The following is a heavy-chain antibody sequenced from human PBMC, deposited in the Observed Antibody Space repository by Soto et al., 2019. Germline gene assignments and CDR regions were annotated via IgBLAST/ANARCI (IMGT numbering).Heavy chain of an antibody. CDR3: ARHNWGSSSSFDY. Sequence: PSETRSLTCTVSGGSISSSSYYWGWIRQPPGKGLEWIGSIYYSGSTYYNPSLKSRVTISVDTSKNQFSLKLSSVTAADTAVYYCARHNWGSSSSFDYWGQGTLVTVSS. V-gene: IGHV4-39*01. D-gene: IGHD6-6*01. J-gene: IGHJ4*02. CDR2: IYYSGST. CDR1: GGSISSSSYY.